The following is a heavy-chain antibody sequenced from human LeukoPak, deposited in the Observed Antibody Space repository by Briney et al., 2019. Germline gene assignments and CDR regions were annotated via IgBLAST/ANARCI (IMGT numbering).Heavy chain of an antibody. D-gene: IGHD5-18*01. Sequence: GGTLRLSCAASGFTFSTFAMIWVRQPPGKGLEWVSSIFPSGGEIHYADSVRGRFTISRDNSKSILSLQMNSLRAEDTAIYYCATYRQVLLPFESWGQGTLVTVSS. J-gene: IGHJ4*02. CDR1: GFTFSTFA. V-gene: IGHV3-23*01. CDR3: ATYRQVLLPFES. CDR2: IFPSGGEI.